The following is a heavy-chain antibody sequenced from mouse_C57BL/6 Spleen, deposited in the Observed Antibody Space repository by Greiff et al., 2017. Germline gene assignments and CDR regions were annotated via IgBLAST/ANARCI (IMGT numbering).Heavy chain of an antibody. J-gene: IGHJ4*01. Sequence: VQLQQSGAELVKPGASVKLSCKASGYTFTSYWMQWVKQRPGQGLEWIGEIDPSDSYTNYNQKFKGKATLTVDTSSSTAYMQLSSLTSEDSAVYACARCLRQYYFAMGDWGQGTSVTGSS. D-gene: IGHD2-12*01. CDR3: ARCLRQYYFAMGD. CDR1: GYTFTSYW. CDR2: IDPSDSYT. V-gene: IGHV1-50*01.